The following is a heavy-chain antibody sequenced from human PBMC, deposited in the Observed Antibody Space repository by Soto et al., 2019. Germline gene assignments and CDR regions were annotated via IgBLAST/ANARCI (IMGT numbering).Heavy chain of an antibody. CDR3: ATRNRRYCSSTSCYRGWVWFDP. CDR1: GYTLTELS. D-gene: IGHD2-2*02. CDR2: FDPEDGET. V-gene: IGHV1-24*01. Sequence: ASVKVSCKVSGYTLTELSMHWVRQAPGKGLEWMGGFDPEDGETIYAQKFQGRVTMTEDTSTDTAYMELSSLRSEDTAVYYCATRNRRYCSSTSCYRGWVWFDPWGQGTLVTVSS. J-gene: IGHJ5*02.